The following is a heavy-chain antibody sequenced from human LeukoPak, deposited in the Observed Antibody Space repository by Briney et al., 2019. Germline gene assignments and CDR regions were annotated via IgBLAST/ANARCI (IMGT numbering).Heavy chain of an antibody. CDR3: ARGDYDFWSGYYTY. Sequence: SETLSLTCAVYGGSFSGYYWSWIRQPPGKGLEWIGSIYHSGSTYYNPSLKSRVTISVDTSKNQFSLKLTSVTAADTAVYYCARGDYDFWSGYYTYWGQGTLVTVSS. CDR2: IYHSGST. D-gene: IGHD3-3*01. CDR1: GGSFSGYY. J-gene: IGHJ4*02. V-gene: IGHV4-34*01.